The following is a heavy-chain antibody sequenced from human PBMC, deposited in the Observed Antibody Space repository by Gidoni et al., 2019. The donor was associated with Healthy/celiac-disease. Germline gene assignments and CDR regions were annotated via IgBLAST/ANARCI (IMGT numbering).Heavy chain of an antibody. J-gene: IGHJ4*02. CDR2: ISYDGSNK. V-gene: IGHV3-30*18. CDR1: GFTSSSYG. CDR3: AKDRGNIAVAGKGGYYFDY. D-gene: IGHD6-19*01. Sequence: QVQLVESGGGVVQPGRSLRLSCASSGFTSSSYGMHWVRQAPGKGLEWVAVISYDGSNKYYADSVKGRFTISRDNSKNTLYLQMNSLRAEDTAVYYCAKDRGNIAVAGKGGYYFDYWGQGTLVTVSS.